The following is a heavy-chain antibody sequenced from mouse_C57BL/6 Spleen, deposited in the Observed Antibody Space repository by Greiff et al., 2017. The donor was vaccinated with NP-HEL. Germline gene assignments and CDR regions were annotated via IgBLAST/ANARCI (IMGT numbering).Heavy chain of an antibody. CDR2: IYPGDGDT. J-gene: IGHJ4*01. Sequence: QVQLKESGPELVKPGASVKISCKASGYAFTSSWMNWVKQRPGKGLEWIGRIYPGDGDTNYNGKFKGKATLTADKSSSTAYMQLSSLTSDDSSVYLCARGVYGYMDYWGQGTSVTVSS. CDR3: ARGVYGYMDY. V-gene: IGHV1-82*01. CDR1: GYAFTSSW. D-gene: IGHD1-1*01.